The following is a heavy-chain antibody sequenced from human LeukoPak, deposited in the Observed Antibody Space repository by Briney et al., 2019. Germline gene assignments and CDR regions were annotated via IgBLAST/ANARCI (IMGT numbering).Heavy chain of an antibody. J-gene: IGHJ4*02. Sequence: GGSLRLSCAASGFTLSTYEMNWVRQAPGKGLDWVSYITTSGSTMPYADSVKGRFTISRDNAKNSLYLQMNSLRVEDTAVYYCARRWFYDTTGYLFDYWGQGTLVTVSS. CDR3: ARRWFYDTTGYLFDY. V-gene: IGHV3-48*03. CDR1: GFTLSTYE. CDR2: ITTSGSTM. D-gene: IGHD3-22*01.